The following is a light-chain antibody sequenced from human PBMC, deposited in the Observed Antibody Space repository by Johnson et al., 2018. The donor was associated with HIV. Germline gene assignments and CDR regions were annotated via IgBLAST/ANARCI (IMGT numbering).Light chain of an antibody. CDR3: GTWDTSLSAGGV. CDR2: END. Sequence: QSVLTQPPSVSAAPGQKVTISCSGSSSNIGNNYVSWFQQLPGTAPKLLICENDKRPSGIPDRFSGSKSGTSATLGITGLQTGAEADYYCGTWDTSLSAGGVFGSGTKFTGL. J-gene: IGLJ1*01. V-gene: IGLV1-51*02. CDR1: SSNIGNNY.